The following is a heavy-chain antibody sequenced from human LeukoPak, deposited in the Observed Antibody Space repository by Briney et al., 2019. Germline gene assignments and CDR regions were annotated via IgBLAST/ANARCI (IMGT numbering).Heavy chain of an antibody. CDR2: IKEDGSEK. CDR1: GFTFSRYW. Sequence: RGGSLRLSCAASGFTFSRYWMNWVRQAPGKGLEWVASIKEDGSEKSYMDSVKGRFTISRDNAKNSLYLQMNSLRAEDTAVYYCVSCGTTTCIIRFDHWGQGTLVTVSP. J-gene: IGHJ4*02. CDR3: VSCGTTTCIIRFDH. D-gene: IGHD2-2*01. V-gene: IGHV3-7*01.